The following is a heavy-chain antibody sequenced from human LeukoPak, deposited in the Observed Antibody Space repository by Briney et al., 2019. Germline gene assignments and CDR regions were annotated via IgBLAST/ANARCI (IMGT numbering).Heavy chain of an antibody. CDR3: AKDPRVPAAILGLYYYYYYYMDV. CDR2: IRCDGSNK. J-gene: IGHJ6*03. V-gene: IGHV3-30*02. CDR1: GFTFSSYG. Sequence: GGSLRLSCAASGFTFSSYGMHWVRQAPGKGLEWVAFIRCDGSNKYYADSVKGRFTISRDNSKNTLYLQMNSLRAEDTAVYYCAKDPRVPAAILGLYYYYYYYMDVWGKGTTVTVSS. D-gene: IGHD2-2*02.